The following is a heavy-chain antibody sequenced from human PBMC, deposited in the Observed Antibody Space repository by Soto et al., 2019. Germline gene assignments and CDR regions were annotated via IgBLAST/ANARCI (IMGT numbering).Heavy chain of an antibody. J-gene: IGHJ6*02. Sequence: QVQLVQSGAEVKNPGASVKVSCKASGYTFTRYGIGWARQAPGQGLEWMGWINTYNGNTNYAPNVQGRVTLTTDTSTSTAYLELRSLRSNATAIDYCAMVDVYVTPSPQDVWGQGTTVIVSS. CDR3: AMVDVYVTPSPQDV. CDR1: GYTFTRYG. V-gene: IGHV1-18*01. D-gene: IGHD3-16*01. CDR2: INTYNGNT.